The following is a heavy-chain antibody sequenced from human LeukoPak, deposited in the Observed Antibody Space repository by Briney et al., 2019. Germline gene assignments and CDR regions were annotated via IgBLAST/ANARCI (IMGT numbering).Heavy chain of an antibody. CDR1: GYTFTNYH. J-gene: IGHJ4*02. CDR2: INPSGGST. CDR3: ARGNYCGGDCYSLGGNYYFDY. D-gene: IGHD2-21*02. Sequence: GASVKVSCKASGYTFTNYHMHWVRHAPGQGLEWMGIINPSGGSTNYAQTFQGRVTLTKDTSTRTVYMELSSLSSDDTAVYYCARGNYCGGDCYSLGGNYYFDYWGQGTLVTVSS. V-gene: IGHV1-46*01.